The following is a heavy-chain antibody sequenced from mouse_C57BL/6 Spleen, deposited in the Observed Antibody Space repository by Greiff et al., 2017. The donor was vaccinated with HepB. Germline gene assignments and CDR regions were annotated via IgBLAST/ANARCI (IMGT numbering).Heavy chain of an antibody. V-gene: IGHV5-9-1*02. Sequence: EVMLVESGEGLVKPGGSLKLSCAASGFTFSSYAMSWVRQTPEKRLEWVAYISSGGDYIYYADTVKGRFTISRDNARNTLYLQMSSLKSEDTAMYYCTRDRSHYYSSSYGAMDYWGQGTSVTVSS. J-gene: IGHJ4*01. CDR1: GFTFSSYA. D-gene: IGHD1-1*01. CDR2: ISSGGDYI. CDR3: TRDRSHYYSSSYGAMDY.